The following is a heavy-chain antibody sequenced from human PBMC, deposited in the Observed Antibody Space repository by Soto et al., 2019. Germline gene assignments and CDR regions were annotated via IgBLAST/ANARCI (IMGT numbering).Heavy chain of an antibody. V-gene: IGHV4-30-4*01. CDR2: IYYSGST. J-gene: IGHJ6*02. Sequence: PSETLSLTCTVSGGSISSGDYYWSWIRQPPGKGLEWIGYIYYSGSTCYNPSLKSRVTISVDTSKNQFSLKLSSVTAADTAVYYCARELRGITIFGVGTIIGMDVWGQGTTVTVSS. CDR1: GGSISSGDYY. CDR3: ARELRGITIFGVGTIIGMDV. D-gene: IGHD3-3*01.